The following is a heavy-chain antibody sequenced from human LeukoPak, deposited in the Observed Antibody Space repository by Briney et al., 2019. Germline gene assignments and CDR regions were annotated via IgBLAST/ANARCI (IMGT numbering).Heavy chain of an antibody. J-gene: IGHJ4*02. CDR3: ARGPSRRSMAAAGPRPPGRRPTPNVGLDY. CDR2: INHSGST. D-gene: IGHD6-13*01. CDR1: GGSIRSSYYY. V-gene: IGHV4-39*07. Sequence: PSETLSLTCTVSGGSIRSSYYYWSWIRQPPGKGLEWIGEINHSGSTNYNPSLKSRVTISVDTSKNQFSLKLSSVTAADTAVYYCARGPSRRSMAAAGPRPPGRRPTPNVGLDYWGQGTLVTVSS.